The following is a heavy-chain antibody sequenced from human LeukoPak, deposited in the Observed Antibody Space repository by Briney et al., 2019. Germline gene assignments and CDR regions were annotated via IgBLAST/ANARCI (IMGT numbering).Heavy chain of an antibody. CDR2: ISAYNGNT. CDR3: ARDRSSYY. D-gene: IGHD3-16*02. Sequence: GASVKVSCKASGGTFSSYAISWVRQAPGQGLEWMGWISAYNGNTNYAQKLQGRVTMTTDTSTSTAYMELRSLRSDDAAVYYCARDRSSYYWGQGTLVTVSS. J-gene: IGHJ4*02. V-gene: IGHV1-18*01. CDR1: GGTFSSYA.